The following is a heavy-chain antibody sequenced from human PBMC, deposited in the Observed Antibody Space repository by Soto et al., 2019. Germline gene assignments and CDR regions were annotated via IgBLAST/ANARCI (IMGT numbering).Heavy chain of an antibody. Sequence: GASVKVSCKASGYTFTSYAMHWVRQAPGQRLEWMGWINAGNGNTKYSQKFQGRVTITRDTSASTAYMELSSVTAADTAVYYCACIFSGGYSYGFYYYGMDVWGQGTTVTVSS. CDR2: INAGNGNT. V-gene: IGHV1-3*01. D-gene: IGHD5-18*01. J-gene: IGHJ6*02. CDR1: GYTFTSYA. CDR3: ACIFSGGYSYGFYYYGMDV.